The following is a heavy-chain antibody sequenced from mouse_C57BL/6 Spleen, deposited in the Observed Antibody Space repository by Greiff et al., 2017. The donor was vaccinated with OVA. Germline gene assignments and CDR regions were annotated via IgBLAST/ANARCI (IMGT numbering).Heavy chain of an antibody. CDR2: IRYNGSN. V-gene: IGHV3-6*01. Sequence: EVQRVESGPGLVKPSQSLSLTCSVTGYSINSGYYWNWIRQFPGNKLEWMGYIRYNGSNNYNPSLKNRTSITRDTSKNQLFLKLNSVTTEDTATYYGASGWDYYAYYWGQGTTLTVSS. CDR1: GYSINSGYY. CDR3: ASGWDYYAYY. J-gene: IGHJ2*01. D-gene: IGHD2-1*01.